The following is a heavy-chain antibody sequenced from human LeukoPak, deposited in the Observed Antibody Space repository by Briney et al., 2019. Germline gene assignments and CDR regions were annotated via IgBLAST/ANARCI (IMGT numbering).Heavy chain of an antibody. CDR3: ARAPFYYDTSGYLDY. CDR2: INPSGGST. J-gene: IGHJ4*02. CDR1: GYTFTDYY. V-gene: IGHV1-46*01. D-gene: IGHD3-22*01. Sequence: ASVKVSCKASGYTFTDYYMYWVRQAPGQGLEWMGIINPSGGSTSYAQKFQGTVTMTRDTSTSTVYMEMSSLRSEDTAVYYCARAPFYYDTSGYLDYWGQGTLVTVSS.